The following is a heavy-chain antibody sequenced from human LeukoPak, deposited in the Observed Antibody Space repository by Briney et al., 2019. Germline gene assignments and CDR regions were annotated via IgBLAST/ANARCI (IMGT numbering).Heavy chain of an antibody. Sequence: PSETLSLTCTVSGGSISSSSYYWGWIRQPPGKGLEWIGSIYYSGSTYYNPSLKSRVTISVDTSKNQFSLKLSSVTAADTAVYYCARQGQQQLVINWLDPWGQGTLVTVSS. CDR3: ARQGQQQLVINWLDP. CDR1: GGSISSSSYY. D-gene: IGHD6-13*01. J-gene: IGHJ5*02. CDR2: IYYSGST. V-gene: IGHV4-39*01.